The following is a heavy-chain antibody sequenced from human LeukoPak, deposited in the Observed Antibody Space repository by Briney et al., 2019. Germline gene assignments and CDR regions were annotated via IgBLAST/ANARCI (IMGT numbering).Heavy chain of an antibody. J-gene: IGHJ3*02. D-gene: IGHD6-25*01. CDR1: GDSVPSNSAA. Sequence: SQTLSLTCAISGDSVPSNSAAWNWIRQSPSRGLEWLGRTYYRSKWYNDYAVSVKSRITINPDTSKNQFSLKLSSVTAADTAVYYCDIATTLNQRRDAFDIWGQGTMVTVSS. CDR3: DIATTLNQRRDAFDI. CDR2: TYYRSKWYN. V-gene: IGHV6-1*01.